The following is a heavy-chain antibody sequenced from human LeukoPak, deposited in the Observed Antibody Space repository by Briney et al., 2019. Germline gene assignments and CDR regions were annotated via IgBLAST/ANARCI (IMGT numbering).Heavy chain of an antibody. D-gene: IGHD6-19*01. CDR3: ARGKYTSGV. J-gene: IGHJ4*02. CDR1: GFAFSIYW. V-gene: IGHV3-7*05. Sequence: TGGSLRLSCAASGFAFSIYWMSWVRQAPGKGLEWVANIKQDGSEKYYVDSVKGRFTISRDNAKSSLYLQMNSLRAEDTAVYYCARGKYTSGVWGQGTLVTVSS. CDR2: IKQDGSEK.